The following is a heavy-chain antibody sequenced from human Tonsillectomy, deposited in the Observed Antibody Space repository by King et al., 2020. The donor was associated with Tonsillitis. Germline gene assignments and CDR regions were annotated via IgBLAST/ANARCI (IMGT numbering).Heavy chain of an antibody. J-gene: IGHJ6*03. CDR1: GFTFSGYE. V-gene: IGHV3-48*03. CDR3: ESSTYGVDFDYYMDV. Sequence: DVQLVESGGGLVQPGGSLRLSCAASGFTFSGYEMNWVRQAPGKGLEWVAYISSSGSTIYYADSVMGRFTISRDNAKNSLYLQMNSLRAEDTAVYYCESSTYGVDFDYYMDVWGKGTTVAVSS. D-gene: IGHD2-2*01. CDR2: ISSSGSTI.